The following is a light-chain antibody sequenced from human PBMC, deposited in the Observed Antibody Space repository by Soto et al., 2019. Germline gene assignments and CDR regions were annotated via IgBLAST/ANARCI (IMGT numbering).Light chain of an antibody. J-gene: IGKJ1*01. CDR1: RSVTSY. Sequence: DIVLTQSPGTLSLSPGERATLSCRASRSVTSYFAWYQQKPGQAPRLLIFGASIRVTGIPDRFIGSGSGTDFTLTISRLEPEDFAVYYCQHYVTSLTTFGQGTKVEVK. V-gene: IGKV3-20*01. CDR2: GAS. CDR3: QHYVTSLTT.